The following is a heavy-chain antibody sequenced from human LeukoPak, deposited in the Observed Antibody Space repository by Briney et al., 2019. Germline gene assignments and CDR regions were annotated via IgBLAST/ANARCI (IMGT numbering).Heavy chain of an antibody. CDR3: ARDLGYDSSGYSAFDI. V-gene: IGHV4-4*07. CDR2: IYTSGST. J-gene: IGHJ3*02. D-gene: IGHD3-22*01. Sequence: SETLSLTCTVSGGSISSYYWSWIRQPAGKGLEWIGRIYTSGSTNYNPSLKSRVTMSVDTSKNQFSLKLGFVTAADTAVYYCARDLGYDSSGYSAFDIWGQGTMVTVSS. CDR1: GGSISSYY.